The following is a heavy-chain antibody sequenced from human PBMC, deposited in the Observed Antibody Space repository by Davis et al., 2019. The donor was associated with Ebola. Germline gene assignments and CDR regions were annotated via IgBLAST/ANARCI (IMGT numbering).Heavy chain of an antibody. CDR1: GFTFSSYW. D-gene: IGHD3-10*01. J-gene: IGHJ4*02. Sequence: PGGSLRLSCAASGFTFSSYWMTWVRQAPGKGLEWLANIKQDGSEEYYVDSVKGRFTISRDNTKNSLYLQMNSLRAEDTAVYYCARDYYGSVNLWGQGTPVTVSS. CDR2: IKQDGSEE. CDR3: ARDYYGSVNL. V-gene: IGHV3-7*03.